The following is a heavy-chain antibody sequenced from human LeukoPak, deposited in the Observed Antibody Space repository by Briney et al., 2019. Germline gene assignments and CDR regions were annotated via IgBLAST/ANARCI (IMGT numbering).Heavy chain of an antibody. Sequence: SETLSLTCTVSGGSISSSSYYWGWIRQPPGKGLEWIGSIYYSGSTYYNPSLKSRVTISVDTSKNQFSLKLSSVTAADTAVYYCAGSTGTTEGYFDYWGQGTLVTVSS. J-gene: IGHJ4*02. CDR1: GGSISSSSYY. V-gene: IGHV4-39*07. CDR3: AGSTGTTEGYFDY. D-gene: IGHD1-1*01. CDR2: IYYSGST.